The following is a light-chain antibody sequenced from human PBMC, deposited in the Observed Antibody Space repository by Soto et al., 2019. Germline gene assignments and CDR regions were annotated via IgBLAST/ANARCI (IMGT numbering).Light chain of an antibody. CDR2: DVS. Sequence: QSALTQPASVSGSPGQSITISCTGTSSDVGGYNYVSWYQQHPGKAPKLMIYDVSNRPSGVSNRFSGSKSGNTASLTISGLQAEDEADYYCSSYIRSSTLEVFGTGTKLTVL. CDR3: SSYIRSSTLEV. V-gene: IGLV2-14*01. CDR1: SSDVGGYNY. J-gene: IGLJ1*01.